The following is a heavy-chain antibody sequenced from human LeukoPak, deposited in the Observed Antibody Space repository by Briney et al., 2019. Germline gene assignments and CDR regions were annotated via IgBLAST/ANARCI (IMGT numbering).Heavy chain of an antibody. D-gene: IGHD3-16*02. CDR1: GFTFINAW. CDR2: MKSKTDGGTR. CDR3: TTASDSSVDYVWGSYRYTYYYYYMDV. Sequence: PGGSLRLSCAASGFTFINAWVAWVRQAPGKGVEGGGRMKSKTDGGTRDYAARVKGRVTISRDDLKNTLYLQMNSMKTEATAVYYCTTASDSSVDYVWGSYRYTYYYYYMDVWGKGTTVTVSS. J-gene: IGHJ6*03. V-gene: IGHV3-15*01.